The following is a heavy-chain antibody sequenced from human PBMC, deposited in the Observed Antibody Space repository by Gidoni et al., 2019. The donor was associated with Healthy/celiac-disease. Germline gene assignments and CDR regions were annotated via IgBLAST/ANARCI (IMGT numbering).Heavy chain of an antibody. Sequence: QVQLVESGGGVVQPGRSLRLSCAASGFTFSSYAMHWVRQAPGKGREWVAVISYDGSNKDYADSVKGRFTISRDNSKDTLYLQMNSLRAEDTAVYYCARDDELSGSYDYWGQGTLVTVSS. J-gene: IGHJ4*02. CDR2: ISYDGSNK. CDR1: GFTFSSYA. V-gene: IGHV3-30-3*01. CDR3: ARDDELSGSYDY. D-gene: IGHD3-10*01.